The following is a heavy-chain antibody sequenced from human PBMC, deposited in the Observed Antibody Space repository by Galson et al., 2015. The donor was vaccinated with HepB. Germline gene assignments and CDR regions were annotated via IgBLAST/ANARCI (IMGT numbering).Heavy chain of an antibody. CDR3: ARPQGPLLGHYFDY. Sequence: SETLSLTCTVSGGSISSSSYYWGWIRQPPGKGLEWIGSIYYSGSTYYNPSLKSRVTISVDTSKNQSSLKLSSVTAADTAVYYCARPQGPLLGHYFDYWGQGTLVTVSS. J-gene: IGHJ4*02. V-gene: IGHV4-39*01. CDR2: IYYSGST. CDR1: GGSISSSSYY. D-gene: IGHD3-16*01.